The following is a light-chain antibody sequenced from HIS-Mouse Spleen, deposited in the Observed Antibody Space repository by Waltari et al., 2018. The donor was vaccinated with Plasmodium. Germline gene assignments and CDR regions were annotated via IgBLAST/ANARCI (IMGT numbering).Light chain of an antibody. J-gene: IGLJ2*01. CDR2: DVS. Sequence: QSALTQPPSASGSPGQSVTISCTGTSSDVGGYNYVSWSQQHPGKAPKPMIYDVSKRPSGVPDRFSGSKSGNTASLTGSGLQAEDEADYYCSSYAGSNNLVFGGGTKLTVL. CDR3: SSYAGSNNLV. CDR1: SSDVGGYNY. V-gene: IGLV2-8*01.